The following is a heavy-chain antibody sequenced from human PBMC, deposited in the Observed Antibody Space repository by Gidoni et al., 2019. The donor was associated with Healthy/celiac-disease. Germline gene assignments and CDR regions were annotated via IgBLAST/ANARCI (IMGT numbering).Heavy chain of an antibody. CDR3: TTKTTADIVLMVYAIGDAFDI. Sequence: EVQLVESGGGLVKPGGSLRLCCAASGFTCSNAWMSWVRPAPGKGLEWVGRIKSKTDGGTTDYAAPVKGRFTISRDDSKNTLYLQMNSLKTEDTAVYYCTTKTTADIVLMVYAIGDAFDIWGQGTMVTVSS. CDR1: GFTCSNAW. J-gene: IGHJ3*02. D-gene: IGHD2-8*01. V-gene: IGHV3-15*01. CDR2: IKSKTDGGTT.